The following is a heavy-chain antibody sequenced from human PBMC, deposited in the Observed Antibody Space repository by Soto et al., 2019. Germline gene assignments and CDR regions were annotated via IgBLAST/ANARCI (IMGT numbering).Heavy chain of an antibody. CDR3: AGGNDYAKIGY. J-gene: IGHJ4*02. Sequence: SETLSLTCTVSGGSISSSSYYWGWIRQPPGKGLEWIGSIYYSEGTDYNPSLKSRVTISADTSKNQFSLKLSSVTAADTAVYYCAGGNDYAKIGYWGQGAQVTVSS. CDR1: GGSISSSSYY. CDR2: IYYSEGT. V-gene: IGHV4-39*07. D-gene: IGHD4-17*01.